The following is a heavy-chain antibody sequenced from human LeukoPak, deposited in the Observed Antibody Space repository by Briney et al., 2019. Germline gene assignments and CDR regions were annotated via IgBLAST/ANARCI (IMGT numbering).Heavy chain of an antibody. Sequence: GASVKVSCKASGFTFTSYGISWVRQPPGQGPEWMGWVSAHNGNTNYAQKIRGRVTMTTATSTSTAYMEVRRLRSDGAAVYYCARGGFTDYSGVDYWGQGTLVTVSS. CDR3: ARGGFTDYSGVDY. CDR2: VSAHNGNT. J-gene: IGHJ4*02. D-gene: IGHD3-9*01. V-gene: IGHV1-18*04. CDR1: GFTFTSYG.